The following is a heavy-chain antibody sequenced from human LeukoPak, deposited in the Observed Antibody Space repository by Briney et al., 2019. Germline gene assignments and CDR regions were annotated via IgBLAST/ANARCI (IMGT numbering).Heavy chain of an antibody. V-gene: IGHV1-18*04. D-gene: IGHD6-19*01. J-gene: IGHJ3*02. Sequence: ASVTVSCTASGYTFTSYGISRVRQAPGQGIEWMGWISAYNGNTNYAQKLQGRVTMTTDTSTSTAYMELRSLRADGTAVYYCARDRWIAVAVDDAFDIWGQGTIVTVSS. CDR2: ISAYNGNT. CDR3: ARDRWIAVAVDDAFDI. CDR1: GYTFTSYG.